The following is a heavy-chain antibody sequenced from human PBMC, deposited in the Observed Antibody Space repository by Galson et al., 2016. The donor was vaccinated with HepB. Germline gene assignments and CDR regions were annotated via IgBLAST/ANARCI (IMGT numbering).Heavy chain of an antibody. D-gene: IGHD6-13*01. V-gene: IGHV3-7*01. Sequence: SLRLSCAASGFTFSAYWMAWIRQAPGKGLEWVANTNQDGSGKHYVDSAKGRFTVSRDNAKNSVFLDMNSLRAEDTAVYYCVSGYTRGIWGQGTTVTVSS. CDR2: TNQDGSGK. CDR1: GFTFSAYW. CDR3: VSGYTRGI. J-gene: IGHJ3*01.